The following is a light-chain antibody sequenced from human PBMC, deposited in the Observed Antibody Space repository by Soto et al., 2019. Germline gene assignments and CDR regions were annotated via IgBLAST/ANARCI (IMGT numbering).Light chain of an antibody. Sequence: ENVLTQSPGTLSVSPGERVTLSCRASQSVSTSYLAWYQQKPGQGPRLLMYATSTRATGIPDRFSGSGSGTDFTLTISRLEPEDFAVYYCQQYGSSPFTFGPGTKVDIK. CDR2: ATS. V-gene: IGKV3-20*01. CDR3: QQYGSSPFT. CDR1: QSVSTSY. J-gene: IGKJ3*01.